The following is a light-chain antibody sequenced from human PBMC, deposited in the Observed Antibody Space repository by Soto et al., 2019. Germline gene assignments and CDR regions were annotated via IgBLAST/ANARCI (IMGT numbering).Light chain of an antibody. CDR2: AAS. CDR3: QKYNSAPRT. J-gene: IGKJ1*01. V-gene: IGKV1-27*01. CDR1: QSISSW. Sequence: DIQMTQSASTVSASVGDRVTITCRASQSISSWLAWYQQKPGKVPKLLIYAASTLQSGVPSRFSGSGSGTDFTLTISSLQPEDVATYYCQKYNSAPRTFGQGTKVDIK.